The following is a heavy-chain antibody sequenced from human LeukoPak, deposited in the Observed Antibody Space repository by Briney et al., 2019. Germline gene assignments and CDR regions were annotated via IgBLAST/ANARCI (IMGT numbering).Heavy chain of an antibody. CDR1: GGTFSSYT. V-gene: IGHV1-69*02. Sequence: SVKVSCKASGGTFSSYTISWVRQAPGQGLEWMGRIIPILGIANYAQKFQGRVTITADKSTSTAYMELSRLRSEDTVVYYCARGHYYDSSGYLDYWGQGTLVTVSS. J-gene: IGHJ4*02. CDR3: ARGHYYDSSGYLDY. CDR2: IIPILGIA. D-gene: IGHD3-22*01.